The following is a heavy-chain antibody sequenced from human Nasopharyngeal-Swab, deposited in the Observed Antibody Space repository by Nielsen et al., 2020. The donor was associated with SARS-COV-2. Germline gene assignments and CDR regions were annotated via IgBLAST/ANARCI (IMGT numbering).Heavy chain of an antibody. CDR3: ARDGTGTTRKNGWFDP. J-gene: IGHJ5*02. CDR2: IYSGGST. D-gene: IGHD1-1*01. CDR1: GFTFSSYE. V-gene: IGHV3-66*01. Sequence: GESLKISCAASGFTFSSYEMNWVRQAPGKGLEWVSVIYSGGSTYYADSVKGRFTISRDNSKNTLYLQMNSLRAEDTAVYYCARDGTGTTRKNGWFDPWGQGTLVTVSS.